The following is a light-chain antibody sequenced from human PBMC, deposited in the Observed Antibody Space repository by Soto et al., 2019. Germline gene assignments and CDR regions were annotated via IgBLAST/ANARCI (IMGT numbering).Light chain of an antibody. CDR1: SSNIGSNA. CDR2: SNN. J-gene: IGLJ2*01. V-gene: IGLV1-44*01. Sequence: QSVLTQPPSASGTPGQRVTISCSGSSSNIGSNAVNWYQQLPGTAPKLLIYSNNQRPSGVPDRFSGSKSGTSASLAISGLQSDDEADYYCAAWDDSLNGVVFGXXXXXTVL. CDR3: AAWDDSLNGVV.